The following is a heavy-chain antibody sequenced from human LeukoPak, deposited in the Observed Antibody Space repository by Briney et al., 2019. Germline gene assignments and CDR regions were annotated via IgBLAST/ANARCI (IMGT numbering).Heavy chain of an antibody. CDR1: GFTFSSYG. CDR2: ISYDGSNK. Sequence: GGSLRLFCAASGFTFSSYGMHWVRQAPGKGLEWVAVISYDGSNKYYADSVKGRFTISRDNSKNTLYLQMNSLRAEDTAVYYCAKDRWLYYFDYWGQGTLVTVSS. CDR3: AKDRWLYYFDY. J-gene: IGHJ4*02. V-gene: IGHV3-30*18. D-gene: IGHD5-12*01.